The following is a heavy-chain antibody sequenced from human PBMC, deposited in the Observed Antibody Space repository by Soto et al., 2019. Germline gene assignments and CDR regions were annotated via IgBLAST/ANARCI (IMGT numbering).Heavy chain of an antibody. Sequence: SETLSLTCTVSGGSISSYYWSWIRQPPGKGLEWIGYIYYSGSTYSNPSLKSRLTTSLDTSKNQFSLKLTSVTAADTAVYYCARHGYTSGRTYFDYWGQGTLVTVPS. CDR2: IYYSGST. J-gene: IGHJ4*02. CDR1: GGSISSYY. V-gene: IGHV4-59*08. CDR3: ARHGYTSGRTYFDY. D-gene: IGHD6-19*01.